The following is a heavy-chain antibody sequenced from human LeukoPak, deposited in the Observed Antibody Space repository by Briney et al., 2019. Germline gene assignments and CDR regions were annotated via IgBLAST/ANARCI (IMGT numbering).Heavy chain of an antibody. Sequence: GSLRLSCAASGFTFSSYGMHWVRQAPGKGLEWVAVISYDGSNKYHADSVKGRFTISRDNSKNTLYLQMNSLRAEDTAVYYCGRRVTGFLAYYWGQGTLVTVSS. V-gene: IGHV3-30*03. J-gene: IGHJ4*02. CDR1: GFTFSSYG. CDR3: GRRVTGFLAYY. D-gene: IGHD2-21*02. CDR2: ISYDGSNK.